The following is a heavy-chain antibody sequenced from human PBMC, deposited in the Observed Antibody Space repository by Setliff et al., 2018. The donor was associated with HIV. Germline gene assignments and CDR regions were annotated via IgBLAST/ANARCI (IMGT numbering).Heavy chain of an antibody. CDR2: IIPLFGSA. CDR3: ARQPYYDDDGTNLPSEWRVLG. CDR1: GNSFHSYA. J-gene: IGHJ4*02. V-gene: IGHV1-69*05. Sequence: ASVKVSCKASGNSFHSYAFSWVRQAPGQGLEWMGGIIPLFGSANYAQKFQGRVTMTTDTSTSTAYMELRSLGSDDTAVYYCARQPYYDDDGTNLPSEWRVLGWGQGTLVTVSS. D-gene: IGHD3-16*01.